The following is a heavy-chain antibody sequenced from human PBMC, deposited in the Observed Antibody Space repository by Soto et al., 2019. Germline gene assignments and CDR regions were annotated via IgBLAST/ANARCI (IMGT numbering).Heavy chain of an antibody. J-gene: IGHJ3*02. D-gene: IGHD5-12*01. CDR3: ARFIVATTSDAFDI. CDR2: MNPNSGNT. V-gene: IGHV1-8*01. CDR1: GYTFTSYD. Sequence: GASVKVSCKASGYTFTSYDIYWVRQSTGQGLEWMGWMNPNSGNTGYAQKFQGRVTMTRNTSISTAYMELSSLRSEDTAVYYCARFIVATTSDAFDIWGQGTMVTVSS.